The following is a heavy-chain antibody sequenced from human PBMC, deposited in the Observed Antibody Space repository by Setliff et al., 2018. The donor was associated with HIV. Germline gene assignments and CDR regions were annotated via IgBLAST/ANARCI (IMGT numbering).Heavy chain of an antibody. CDR1: GFTFSAHG. CDR3: AKDGDYSNWDYDAFDI. V-gene: IGHV3-30*02. Sequence: GGSLRLSCAAFGFTFSAHGMHWVRQAPGKGLEWVAFINYDESSEYYVDSVKGRVTISRDNSKNTVDLQMNSLRAEDTAVYYCAKDGDYSNWDYDAFDIWGQGTMVTVSS. D-gene: IGHD1-7*01. J-gene: IGHJ3*02. CDR2: INYDESSE.